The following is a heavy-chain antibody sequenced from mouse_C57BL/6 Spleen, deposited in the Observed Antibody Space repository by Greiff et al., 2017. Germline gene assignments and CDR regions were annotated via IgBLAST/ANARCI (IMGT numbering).Heavy chain of an antibody. CDR1: GYTFTSYW. CDR3: ASHANSYAMDY. CDR2: IDPSDSYT. Sequence: VKLQQPGAELVMPGASVKLSCKASGYTFTSYWMHWVKQRPGQGLEWIGEIDPSDSYTNYNQKFKGKSTLTVDKSSSTAYMQLSSLTSENSAVYDCASHANSYAMDYWGQGTSVTVSS. D-gene: IGHD2-1*01. J-gene: IGHJ4*01. V-gene: IGHV1-69*01.